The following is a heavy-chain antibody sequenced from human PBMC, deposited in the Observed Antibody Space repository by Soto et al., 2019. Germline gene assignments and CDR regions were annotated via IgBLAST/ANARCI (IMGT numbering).Heavy chain of an antibody. CDR1: GFTFSSYG. V-gene: IGHV3-33*01. D-gene: IGHD3-22*01. CDR2: IWYDGSNK. J-gene: IGHJ6*02. Sequence: QVRLVESGGGVVQPGRSLRLSCAASGFTFSSYGMHWVRQAPGKGLEWVAVIWYDGSNKYYADSVKGRFTISRDNSKNTLYLQMNSLRAEDTAVYYCARDRYYYDSSGYSLMDVWGQGTTVTVSS. CDR3: ARDRYYYDSSGYSLMDV.